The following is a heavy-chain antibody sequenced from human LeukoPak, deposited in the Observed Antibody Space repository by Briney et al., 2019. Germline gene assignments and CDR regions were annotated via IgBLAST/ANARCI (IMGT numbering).Heavy chain of an antibody. Sequence: GGSLRLSCAASGFTFSDYDIHWVRQVTGKGLEWVSAISSAGKTYYPGSVKGRFTISRENAKNSLYLQMNSLRDGDTAVYYCARGAGTGTTYFQHWGQGTLVTVSS. CDR1: GFTFSDYD. CDR2: ISSAGKT. V-gene: IGHV3-13*01. CDR3: ARGAGTGTTYFQH. D-gene: IGHD1-7*01. J-gene: IGHJ1*01.